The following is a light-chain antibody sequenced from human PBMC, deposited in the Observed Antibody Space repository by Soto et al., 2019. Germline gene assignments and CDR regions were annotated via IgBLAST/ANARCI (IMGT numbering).Light chain of an antibody. CDR1: GSNIGAGFD. V-gene: IGLV1-40*01. J-gene: IGLJ2*01. Sequence: QSVLTQPPSVSGAPGQRVTISCTGRGSNIGAGFDVHWYQQLPGTVPKLLIHGNTNRPSGVPDRFSGSRSGTSASLAITGLQVEDEADYYCQSYDSSLGAVFGGGTKLTVI. CDR3: QSYDSSLGAV. CDR2: GNT.